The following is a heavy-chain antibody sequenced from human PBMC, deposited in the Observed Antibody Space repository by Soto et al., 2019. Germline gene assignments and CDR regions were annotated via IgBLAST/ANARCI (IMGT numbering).Heavy chain of an antibody. CDR2: ITPILGTA. D-gene: IGHD1-26*01. CDR3: ARGQSGNYYDNYFDY. Sequence: ASVKVSCKASEGTFSSYAISWVRQAPGQGPEWMGSITPILGTANYAQKFQDRVTLTADKSTSTAYMKLSSLRSEDTAVYYCARGQSGNYYDNYFDYWGQGTLVTVSS. V-gene: IGHV1-69*04. J-gene: IGHJ4*02. CDR1: EGTFSSYA.